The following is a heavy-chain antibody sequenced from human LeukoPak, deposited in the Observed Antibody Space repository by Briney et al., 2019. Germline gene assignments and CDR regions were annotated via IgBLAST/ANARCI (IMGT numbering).Heavy chain of an antibody. D-gene: IGHD3-22*01. V-gene: IGHV3-23*01. Sequence: PGGSLRLSCAASGFTFSSYAMSWVRQAPGKGPEWVSGISGSGGRTYYADSVKGRFTISRDNSKNTLYLQTNSLRAEDTAMYYCAKRDYADSSTYDPHFDYWGQGTLVTVSS. CDR3: AKRDYADSSTYDPHFDY. CDR1: GFTFSSYA. J-gene: IGHJ4*02. CDR2: ISGSGGRT.